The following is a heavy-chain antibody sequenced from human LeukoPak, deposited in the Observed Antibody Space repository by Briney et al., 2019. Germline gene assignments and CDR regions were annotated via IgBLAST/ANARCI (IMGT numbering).Heavy chain of an antibody. J-gene: IGHJ3*01. CDR2: IYHSGST. V-gene: IGHV4-4*02. D-gene: IGHD3-10*01. Sequence: SETLSLTCTVSGGPITSSNWWNWVRQPPGKGLEWIGEIYHSGSTNYNPSLKSRVTISVDKSKNQFSLKLSSVTAADTAVYYCAARDRTDYYYAFDFWGQGTMVTVSS. CDR1: GGPITSSNW. CDR3: AARDRTDYYYAFDF.